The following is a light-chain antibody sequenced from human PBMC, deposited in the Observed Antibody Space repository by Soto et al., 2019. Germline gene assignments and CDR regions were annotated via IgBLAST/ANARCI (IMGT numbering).Light chain of an antibody. Sequence: EIVLTQSPATLSLSPGERATLSCRASQSVSSYLAWYQQKPGQAPRLLIYDASNRATGIPARFSGSGSGTDFTLTISSLEPEDFAVYYCQQRGNWPPITFGHGTRLEIK. V-gene: IGKV3-11*01. CDR1: QSVSSY. J-gene: IGKJ5*01. CDR3: QQRGNWPPIT. CDR2: DAS.